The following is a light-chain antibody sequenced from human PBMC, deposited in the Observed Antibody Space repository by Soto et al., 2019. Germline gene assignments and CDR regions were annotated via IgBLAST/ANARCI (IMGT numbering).Light chain of an antibody. CDR1: ESVGRN. CDR2: GAS. CDR3: QQHNQWPIT. Sequence: EIVMTQSPATLSVSPGERATLSCRASESVGRNLAWYQQKPGQAPRLLIYGASTRATAIPPRFSGTGSGTDFTLTINSLQSEDSAVYYCQQHNQWPITFGQGTRLEIK. V-gene: IGKV3-15*01. J-gene: IGKJ5*01.